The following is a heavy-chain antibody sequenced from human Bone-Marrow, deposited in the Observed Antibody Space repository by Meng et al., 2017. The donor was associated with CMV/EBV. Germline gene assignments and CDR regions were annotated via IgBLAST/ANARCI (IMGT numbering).Heavy chain of an antibody. J-gene: IGHJ4*02. CDR2: INHSGST. Sequence: SETLSLTCAVYGGSFSGYYWSWIRQPPGKGLEWIGEINHSGSTNYNPSLKSRVTISVDTSKNQLSLKLSSVTAADTAVYYCARAAVVIIRRADYWGQGTLVTVSS. CDR3: ARAAVVIIRRADY. V-gene: IGHV4-34*01. D-gene: IGHD3-3*01. CDR1: GGSFSGYY.